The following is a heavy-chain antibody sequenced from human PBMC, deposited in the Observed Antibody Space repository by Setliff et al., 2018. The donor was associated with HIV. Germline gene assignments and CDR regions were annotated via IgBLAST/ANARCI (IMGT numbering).Heavy chain of an antibody. CDR3: ARWGSGSYERVFDY. V-gene: IGHV3-7*01. J-gene: IGHJ4*02. Sequence: CAASGFRFRSYWMSWVRQAPGKGLESVANVKQDGTETLYVDSVKGRFTISRDNANNLVYLQMNSLRVEDTAVYFCARWGSGSYERVFDYWGQGMLVTVSS. D-gene: IGHD1-26*01. CDR2: VKQDGTET. CDR1: GFRFRSYW.